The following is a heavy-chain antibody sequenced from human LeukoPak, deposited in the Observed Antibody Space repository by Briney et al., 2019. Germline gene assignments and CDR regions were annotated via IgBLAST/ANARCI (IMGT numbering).Heavy chain of an antibody. D-gene: IGHD3-22*01. Sequence: GGSLRLSCAASGFTFSSYSMNWVRQAPGKGLKWVSSISSSSSYIYYADSVKGRFTISRDNAKNSLYLQMNSLRAEDTAVYYCARAFSGYPGPWGQGTLVTVSS. CDR1: GFTFSSYS. CDR2: ISSSSSYI. CDR3: ARAFSGYPGP. J-gene: IGHJ5*02. V-gene: IGHV3-21*01.